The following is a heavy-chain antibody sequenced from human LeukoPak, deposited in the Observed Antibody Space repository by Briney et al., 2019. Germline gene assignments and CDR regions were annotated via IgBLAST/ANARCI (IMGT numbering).Heavy chain of an antibody. V-gene: IGHV4-59*12. CDR1: GGSISSYY. CDR3: ARNGGNSDFDY. Sequence: SETLSLTCTVSGGSISSYYWSWIRQPPGKGLEWIGYIYYSGSTNYNPSLKSRVTISVDKSKSQFSLKLSSVTAADTAVYYCARNGGNSDFDYWGQGTLVTVSS. D-gene: IGHD4-23*01. CDR2: IYYSGST. J-gene: IGHJ4*02.